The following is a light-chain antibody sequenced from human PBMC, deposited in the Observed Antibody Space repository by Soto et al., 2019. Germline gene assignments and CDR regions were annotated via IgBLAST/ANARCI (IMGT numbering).Light chain of an antibody. J-gene: IGKJ3*01. CDR3: QHRKSRPFT. Sequence: EIVLTQSPGTLSLSPGERATLSCSASQSVSNYLAWYQHRRGQAPRLLIYDASNKTTDIPASLSGSRSGTAFTLTISSLEPEDFAVYYCQHRKSRPFTLGTGTTVDT. V-gene: IGKV3-11*01. CDR2: DAS. CDR1: QSVSNY.